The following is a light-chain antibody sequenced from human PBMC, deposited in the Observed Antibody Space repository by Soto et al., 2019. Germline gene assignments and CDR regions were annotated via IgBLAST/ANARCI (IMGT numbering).Light chain of an antibody. V-gene: IGKV3-20*01. Sequence: AQSPATLSVSPGERATVSCRASQSVASNLAWYQQKPGQAPTLLIYGAASRATGIPDSFRASGAGTVFAFYISRLEPEDFAVYYCQQFVTSPPLTSGQRTPPEI. CDR2: GAA. J-gene: IGKJ5*01. CDR3: QQFVTSPPLT. CDR1: QSVASN.